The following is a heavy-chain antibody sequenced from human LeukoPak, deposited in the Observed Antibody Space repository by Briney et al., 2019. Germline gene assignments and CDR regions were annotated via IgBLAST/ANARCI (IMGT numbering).Heavy chain of an antibody. CDR3: ARGGPTAAVYYYYMDV. CDR1: GCTFSGYA. CDR2: IIPNCGGT. J-gene: IGHJ6*03. D-gene: IGHD6-13*01. Sequence: SVKVSCKASGCTFSGYAISWVRQAPGQGRERMGRIIPNCGGTNYAQKFQGRVTMTRDASTSTAYMERSSLSSADTAVYYCARGGPTAAVYYYYMDVWGKGTTVTVSS. V-gene: IGHV1-69*05.